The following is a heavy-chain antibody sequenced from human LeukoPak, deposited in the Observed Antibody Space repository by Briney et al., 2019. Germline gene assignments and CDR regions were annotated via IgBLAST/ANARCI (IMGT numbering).Heavy chain of an antibody. Sequence: SETLSLTCAVSGASINNNYWTWVRQPPGKGLEWIGYIYSNGITNYNPSLKGRVTMSIETSKNQFSLQLPSVTAADTAVYYCASGTFDGPLYGTYWYFHVWGRGTLVTVSS. D-gene: IGHD1-14*01. J-gene: IGHJ2*01. CDR2: IYSNGIT. CDR3: ASGTFDGPLYGTYWYFHV. V-gene: IGHV4-59*01. CDR1: GASINNNY.